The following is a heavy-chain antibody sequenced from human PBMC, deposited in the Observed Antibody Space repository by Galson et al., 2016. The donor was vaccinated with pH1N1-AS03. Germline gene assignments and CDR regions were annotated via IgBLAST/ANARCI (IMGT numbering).Heavy chain of an antibody. CDR2: IDWNDNK. CDR1: GFSLSTSGVG. D-gene: IGHD5-12*01. J-gene: IGHJ6*02. Sequence: PALVKPTQTLTLTCTFSGFSLSTSGVGVGWIRQPPGKALEWLARIDWNDNKFYSTSLKTRLTISKDTSKNQVVLTMTNVDPVDPATYYCARIPATGGMDVWGQGTTVTVSS. CDR3: ARIPATGGMDV. V-gene: IGHV2-70*04.